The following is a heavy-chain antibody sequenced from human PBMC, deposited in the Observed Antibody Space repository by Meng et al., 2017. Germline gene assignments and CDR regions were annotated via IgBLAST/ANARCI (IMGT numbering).Heavy chain of an antibody. CDR3: ARGAPSTYYYGSGAWDWFDP. CDR1: GFTVSSNY. CDR2: IYSGGST. J-gene: IGHJ5*02. Sequence: GESLKISCAASGFTVSSNYMSWVRQAPGKGLEWVSVIYSGGSTYYADYVKGRFTISRDNSKNTLYLQMNSLRAEDTAVYYCARGAPSTYYYGSGAWDWFDPWGQGTLVTVSS. D-gene: IGHD3-10*01. V-gene: IGHV3-66*02.